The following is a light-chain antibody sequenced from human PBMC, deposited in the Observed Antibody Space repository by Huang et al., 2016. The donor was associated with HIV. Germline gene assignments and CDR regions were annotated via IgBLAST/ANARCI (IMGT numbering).Light chain of an antibody. CDR1: QSVASS. Sequence: EIVMTQSPATLSVSPGGRATLSCRASQSVASSLAWYQQKPGQTPRLLIYGTSTRATGIPARFSGSGSETEFNLTISSLQSEDFAVYYCQQYENWPRTFGQGTRLEIK. J-gene: IGKJ2*01. V-gene: IGKV3-15*01. CDR2: GTS. CDR3: QQYENWPRT.